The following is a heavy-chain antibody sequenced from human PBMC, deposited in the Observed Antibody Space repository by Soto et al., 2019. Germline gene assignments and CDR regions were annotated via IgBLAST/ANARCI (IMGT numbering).Heavy chain of an antibody. CDR3: AILRVDTAMGTDY. V-gene: IGHV1-69*02. CDR1: GGTFSSYT. Sequence: QVQLVQSGAEVKKPGSSVKVSCKASGGTFSSYTISWVRQAPGQGLEWMGRIIPILGIANYAQKFQGRVTITADKSTSTAYMELSSLRSEDTAVYYCAILRVDTAMGTDYWGQGTLVTVSS. J-gene: IGHJ4*02. D-gene: IGHD5-18*01. CDR2: IIPILGIA.